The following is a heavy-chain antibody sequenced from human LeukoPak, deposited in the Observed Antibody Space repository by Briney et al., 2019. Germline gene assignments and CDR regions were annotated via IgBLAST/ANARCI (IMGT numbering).Heavy chain of an antibody. Sequence: SETLSLTCTVSDGSIRSHYWSWIRQPPGKELEWIGHMHYSGSSNYNPSLKSRVTISVDTSKNQISLKLSSVTAADTAVYYCATGRGAYQMKFDYWGQGTLVTVSS. CDR3: ATGRGAYQMKFDY. CDR1: DGSIRSHY. V-gene: IGHV4-59*11. J-gene: IGHJ4*02. D-gene: IGHD2-2*01. CDR2: MHYSGSS.